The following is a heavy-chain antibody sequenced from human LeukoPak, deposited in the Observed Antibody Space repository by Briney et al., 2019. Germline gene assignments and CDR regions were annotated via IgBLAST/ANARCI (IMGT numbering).Heavy chain of an antibody. V-gene: IGHV3-15*01. Sequence: GGSLRLSCVASGFTFSSRDWMTWVRQAPGKGLEWVGRIKSKSDSGTTDYAAPVKGRFTISRDDSKNTLYLQMNSLKTEDTAVYCCTTVGVATNTYYYYYYMDVWGKGTTVTISS. CDR1: GFTFSSRDW. J-gene: IGHJ6*03. CDR3: TTVGVATNTYYYYYYMDV. D-gene: IGHD5-12*01. CDR2: IKSKSDSGTT.